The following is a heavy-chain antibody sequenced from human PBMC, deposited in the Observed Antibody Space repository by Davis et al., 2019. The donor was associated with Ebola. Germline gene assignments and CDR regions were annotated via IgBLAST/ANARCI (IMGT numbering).Heavy chain of an antibody. CDR3: ARTSIVGTTTTASDI. CDR2: ISAYNGNT. Sequence: AASVKVSCKASGYTFKNYAISWVRQAPGQGLEWMGWISAYNGNTNYAQILQGRVTMTTDTSTGTAYMELRSLRSDDTAVYFCARTSIVGTTTTASDIWGRGTKVTVSS. J-gene: IGHJ3*02. D-gene: IGHD1-26*01. CDR1: GYTFKNYA. V-gene: IGHV1-18*01.